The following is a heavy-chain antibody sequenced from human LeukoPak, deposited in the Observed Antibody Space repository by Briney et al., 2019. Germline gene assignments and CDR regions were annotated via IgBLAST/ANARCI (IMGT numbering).Heavy chain of an antibody. J-gene: IGHJ4*02. D-gene: IGHD2-8*02. CDR3: TRRAGGNLYDLDN. V-gene: IGHV3-23*01. Sequence: GGSLRLSCVASGFTLSNYVMSWVRQAPGKGLEWVLGVSGGGFDTYYTGSVRGRFTISRDNSKNMVYLQMNSLRAEDTAVYYCTRRAGGNLYDLDNWGQGTLVTVSS. CDR1: GFTLSNYV. CDR2: VSGGGFDT.